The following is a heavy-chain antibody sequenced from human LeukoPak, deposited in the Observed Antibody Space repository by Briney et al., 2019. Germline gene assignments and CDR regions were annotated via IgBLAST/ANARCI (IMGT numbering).Heavy chain of an antibody. CDR2: IGISRGNT. D-gene: IGHD5-24*01. CDR3: ARDYKYAFDN. J-gene: IGHJ4*02. V-gene: IGHV3-48*01. Sequence: GGSLRLSCAASGFTFSDYSMNWVRQAPGKGLEGISYIGISRGNTKYADSVKGRFTISGDKAKNSLYLQMNSLRVEDTAVYYCARDYKYAFDNWGQGTLVTVSS. CDR1: GFTFSDYS.